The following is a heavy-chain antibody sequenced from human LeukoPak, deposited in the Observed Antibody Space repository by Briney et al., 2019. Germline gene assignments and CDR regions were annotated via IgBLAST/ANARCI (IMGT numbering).Heavy chain of an antibody. D-gene: IGHD5-24*01. CDR3: ARKEMEFDY. V-gene: IGHV3-30-3*01. CDR1: GFTFSSYA. CDR2: ISYDGSNK. J-gene: IGHJ4*02. Sequence: GRSMRLSCAASGFTFSSYAMHWVRQAPGKGLEWVAVISYDGSNKYYADSVKGRFTISRDNSKNTLYLQMNSLRAEDTAVYYCARKEMEFDYGGQGTLVTVSS.